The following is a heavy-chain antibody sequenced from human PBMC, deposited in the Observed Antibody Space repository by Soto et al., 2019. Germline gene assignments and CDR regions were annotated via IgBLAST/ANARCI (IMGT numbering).Heavy chain of an antibody. CDR2: IKQGGSEK. D-gene: IGHD6-19*01. CDR3: ARGSQWQADY. CDR1: AFTCSTYW. Sequence: QPWGSLRVACAASAFTCSTYWMSWVRQAPGKGLEWVATIKQGGSEKYNVESVKGRFTISRDNAENSLYLQMNSLKSEDTAVYFCARGSQWQADYWGQGTLVTVSS. V-gene: IGHV3-7*01. J-gene: IGHJ4*02.